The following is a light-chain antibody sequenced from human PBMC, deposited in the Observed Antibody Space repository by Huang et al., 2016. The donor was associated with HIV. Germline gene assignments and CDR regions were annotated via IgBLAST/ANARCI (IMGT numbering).Light chain of an antibody. CDR2: GAS. CDR1: QGVSNN. Sequence: EIVMTQSPATLSVSPGERATLSCRASQGVSNNIAGYQQKPGQTPRLLMHGASTRATGIAAKVSGRGAGTDFTLTITSLQPEDSAVYYCQHYNNWPPWTFGPGTQVEI. CDR3: QHYNNWPPWT. V-gene: IGKV3D-15*01. J-gene: IGKJ1*01.